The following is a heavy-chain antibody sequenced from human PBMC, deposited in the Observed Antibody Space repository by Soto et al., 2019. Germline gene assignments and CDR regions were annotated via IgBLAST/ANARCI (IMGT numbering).Heavy chain of an antibody. CDR3: AKDANFCSSTRCGEGY. D-gene: IGHD2-2*01. CDR1: GFTFSSYG. CDR2: ISYDGSNK. J-gene: IGHJ4*02. Sequence: GGSLRLSCAASGFTFSSYGMHWVRQAPGKGLEWVAVISYDGSNKYYADSVKGRFTISRDNSKNTLYLQMNSLRAEDTAVYYCAKDANFCSSTRCGEGYWGQGTLVTVSS. V-gene: IGHV3-30*18.